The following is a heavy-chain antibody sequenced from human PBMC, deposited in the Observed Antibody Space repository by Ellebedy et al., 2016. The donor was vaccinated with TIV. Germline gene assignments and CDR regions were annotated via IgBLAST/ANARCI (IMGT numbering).Heavy chain of an antibody. J-gene: IGHJ3*02. CDR1: GGTFSSYS. V-gene: IGHV1-69*04. Sequence: AASVKVSCKASGGTFSSYSINWVRQAPGQGLEWMGRIIPILGIANYAQKFQGRVTITADKSTSTAYMELSSLRSEDTAVYYCAREAYYDSSGYYSAAFDIWGQGTMVTVSS. CDR2: IIPILGIA. CDR3: AREAYYDSSGYYSAAFDI. D-gene: IGHD3-22*01.